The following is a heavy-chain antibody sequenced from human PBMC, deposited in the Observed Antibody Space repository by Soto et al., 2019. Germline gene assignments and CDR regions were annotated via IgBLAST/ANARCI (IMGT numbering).Heavy chain of an antibody. J-gene: IGHJ4*02. V-gene: IGHV4-39*01. CDR2: IFYSGST. Sequence: SETLSLTCTVSGGSISSSSYYWGWIRQPPGKGLEWIGSIFYSGSTYYNPSLKSRVTISVDTSKNQFSLKLSSVTAANTAVYYCARTIAVAGTDYWGQGTLVTVSS. CDR3: ARTIAVAGTDY. CDR1: GGSISSSSYY. D-gene: IGHD6-19*01.